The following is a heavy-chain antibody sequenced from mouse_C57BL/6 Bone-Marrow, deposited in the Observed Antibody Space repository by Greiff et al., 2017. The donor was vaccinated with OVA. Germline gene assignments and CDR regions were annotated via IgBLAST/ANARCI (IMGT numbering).Heavy chain of an antibody. CDR1: GFTFTDYY. Sequence: EVQLQESGGGLVQPGGSLSLSCAASGFTFTDYYMSWVRQPPGKALEWLGFIRNKANGYTTEYSASVKGRFTISRDNSQSILYLKMNALRAEDSATDCCARSYCGPVDYWGQGTTLTVSS. J-gene: IGHJ2*01. V-gene: IGHV7-3*01. CDR3: ARSYCGPVDY. CDR2: IRNKANGYTT.